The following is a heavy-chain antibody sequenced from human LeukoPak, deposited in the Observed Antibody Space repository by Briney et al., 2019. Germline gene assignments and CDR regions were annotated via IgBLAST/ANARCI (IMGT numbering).Heavy chain of an antibody. V-gene: IGHV4-34*01. CDR2: INHSGSA. J-gene: IGHJ4*02. CDR1: GGSFSGYY. D-gene: IGHD4-17*01. CDR3: ARGQGTVTTH. Sequence: SQTLSLTCTVSGGSFSGYYCTWIRQPPGKGLEWIGEINHSGSANYNPSLKSRVTISLDTSKNQFSLKLSSVTAADTAVYYCARGQGTVTTHWGQGTLVTVSS.